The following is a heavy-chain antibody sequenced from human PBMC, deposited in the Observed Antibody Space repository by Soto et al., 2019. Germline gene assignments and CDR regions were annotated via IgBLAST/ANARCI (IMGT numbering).Heavy chain of an antibody. CDR3: ARDGIAARSYYYYGMDV. V-gene: IGHV3-30-3*01. J-gene: IGHJ6*02. CDR2: ISYDGSNK. D-gene: IGHD6-6*01. Sequence: GGSLRLSCAASGFTFSSYAMHWVRQAPGKGLEWVAVISYDGSNKYYADSVKGRFTISRDNSKNTLYLQMNSLRAEDTAVYYCARDGIAARSYYYYGMDVWGQGTTVTVSS. CDR1: GFTFSSYA.